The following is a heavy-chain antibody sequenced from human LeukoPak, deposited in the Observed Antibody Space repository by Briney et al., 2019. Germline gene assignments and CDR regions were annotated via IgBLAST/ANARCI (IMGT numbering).Heavy chain of an antibody. CDR3: AKGLTEWLPIWLDY. Sequence: GGSLRLSCATSGSTFSSYAMSWVRQAPGKGLEWVSAISGSGGSTYYADSVKGRFTISRDNSKNTLYLQMNSLRAEDTAVYYCAKGLTEWLPIWLDYWGQGTLVTVSS. CDR1: GSTFSSYA. V-gene: IGHV3-23*01. D-gene: IGHD3-3*01. J-gene: IGHJ4*02. CDR2: ISGSGGST.